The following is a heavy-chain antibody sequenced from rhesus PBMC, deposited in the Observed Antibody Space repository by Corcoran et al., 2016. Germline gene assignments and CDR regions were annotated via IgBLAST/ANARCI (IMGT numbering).Heavy chain of an antibody. V-gene: IGHV1-111*02. Sequence: EVQLVQSGAEVKKPGASVKISCKASGYTFTEYYLHWVRQAPGKGLELMGRVDPEAGEEKHAQKCQDRVTITADTSTDTAYMELSSLRSEDTAVYYCATAVNEYSNRPYGLDSWGQGVVVTVSS. D-gene: IGHD4-23*01. CDR2: VDPEAGEE. CDR3: ATAVNEYSNRPYGLDS. J-gene: IGHJ6*01. CDR1: GYTFTEYY.